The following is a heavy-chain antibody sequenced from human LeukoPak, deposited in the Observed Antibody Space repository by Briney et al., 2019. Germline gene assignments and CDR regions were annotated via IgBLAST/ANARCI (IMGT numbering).Heavy chain of an antibody. D-gene: IGHD3-3*01. CDR2: ISYDGSNK. CDR1: GFTFSSYA. Sequence: GSLRLSCAASGFTFSSYAMHWVRQAPGKGLEWVAVISYDGSNKYYADSVKGRFTISRDNSKNTLYLQMNSLRAEDTAVYYCASEIIFGSFDYWGQGTLVTVSS. CDR3: ASEIIFGSFDY. V-gene: IGHV3-30*04. J-gene: IGHJ4*02.